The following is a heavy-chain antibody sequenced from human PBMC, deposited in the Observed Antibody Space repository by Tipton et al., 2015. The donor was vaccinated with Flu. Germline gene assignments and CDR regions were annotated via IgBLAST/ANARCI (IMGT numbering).Heavy chain of an antibody. CDR3: ARATSSGTYYGDPEGYFAMDV. J-gene: IGHJ6*02. V-gene: IGHV3-21*01. CDR1: GFTLSSYA. CDR2: ISGRDDHP. Sequence: SLRLSCAASGFTLSSYAMNWVRQAPGKGLEWVSFISGRDDHPYYADSMNGRVTVSRDNAKNSLFLQMNSLGVDDSAVYFCARATSSGTYYGDPEGYFAMDVWGQVTAVTVSS. D-gene: IGHD1-26*01.